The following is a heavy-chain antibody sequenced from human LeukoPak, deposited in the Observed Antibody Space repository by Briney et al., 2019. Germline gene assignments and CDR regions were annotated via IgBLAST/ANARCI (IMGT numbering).Heavy chain of an antibody. Sequence: GGSLRLSCAASGFTFSSYAMSWVRQAPGKGLEWVANIKQDGSEKYYVDSVKGRFTISRDNAKNSLYLQMNSLRAEDTAVYYCRRVPGSGSYYTPHYFTSWAQGTLVTV. CDR3: RRVPGSGSYYTPHYFTS. CDR2: IKQDGSEK. V-gene: IGHV3-7*01. D-gene: IGHD3-10*01. J-gene: IGHJ4*02. CDR1: GFTFSSYA.